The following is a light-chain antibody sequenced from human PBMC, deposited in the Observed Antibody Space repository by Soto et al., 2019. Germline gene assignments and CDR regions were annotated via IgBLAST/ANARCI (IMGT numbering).Light chain of an antibody. J-gene: IGKJ5*01. CDR3: QQYGGSPLYT. CDR2: GAS. V-gene: IGKV3-15*01. CDR1: QSVSSN. Sequence: EIVMTQSPATLSVSPGERATLSCRASQSVSSNLAWYQQKPGQAPRLLIYGASTRATGIPARFSGRGSGRDFTLTISRLEPEDFAVYYCQQYGGSPLYTFGQGTRLEIK.